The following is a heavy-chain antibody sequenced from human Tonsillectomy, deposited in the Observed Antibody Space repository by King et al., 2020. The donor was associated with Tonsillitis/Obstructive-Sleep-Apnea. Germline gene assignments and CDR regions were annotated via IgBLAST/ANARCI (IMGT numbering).Heavy chain of an antibody. CDR1: GYTFTSYG. V-gene: IGHV1-18*01. CDR3: ARDGMDDFWSGYHRYYYYYMDV. Sequence: QLVQSGAEVKKPGASVKVSCKASGYTFTSYGISWVRQAPGQGLEWVGWISAYNGNTNYAQKLQGRVTMTTDTSTSTAYMELRSLRSDDTAVYYCARDGMDDFWSGYHRYYYYYMDVWGKGTTVTVSS. D-gene: IGHD3-3*01. J-gene: IGHJ6*03. CDR2: ISAYNGNT.